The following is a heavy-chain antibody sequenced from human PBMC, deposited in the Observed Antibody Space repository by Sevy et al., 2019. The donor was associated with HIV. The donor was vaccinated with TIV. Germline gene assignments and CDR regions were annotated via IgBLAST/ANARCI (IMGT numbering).Heavy chain of an antibody. Sequence: ASVKVSCKASGYTFTGYYMHWVRQAPGQGLEWMGWINPNSGGTNYAQTFQGRVTMTRDTSISTAYMELSRLRSDDTAVYYCARTYYYDSSGYYANWFDPWGQGTLVTVSS. CDR2: INPNSGGT. D-gene: IGHD3-22*01. V-gene: IGHV1-2*02. J-gene: IGHJ5*02. CDR3: ARTYYYDSSGYYANWFDP. CDR1: GYTFTGYY.